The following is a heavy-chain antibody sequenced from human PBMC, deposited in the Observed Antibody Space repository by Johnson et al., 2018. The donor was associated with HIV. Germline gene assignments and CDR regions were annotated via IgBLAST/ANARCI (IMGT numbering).Heavy chain of an antibody. CDR3: ARSGRYNWNYGAFDI. CDR1: GFNFSRYD. CDR2: IGPAGDT. Sequence: VQLMESGGGLVQPGGSLRLSCAASGFNFSRYDMHWVRQVTGKGLEWVSAIGPAGDTYYPGSVKGRFTISRENAKNSLYLQMNSLRAGDTAVYYCARSGRYNWNYGAFDIWGQGTMVTVSS. D-gene: IGHD1-7*01. J-gene: IGHJ3*02. V-gene: IGHV3-13*01.